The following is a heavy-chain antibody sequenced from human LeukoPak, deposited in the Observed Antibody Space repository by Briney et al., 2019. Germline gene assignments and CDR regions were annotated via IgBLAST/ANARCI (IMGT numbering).Heavy chain of an antibody. CDR1: GFTFSSYG. CDR2: ISYDGSNK. D-gene: IGHD3-22*01. V-gene: IGHV3-30*19. J-gene: IGHJ4*02. CDR3: ARESYYFDSSGYSNYFDY. Sequence: GGSLRLSCAASGFTFSSYGMHWVRQAPGKGLEWVAVISYDGSNKYYADSVKGRFTISRDNSKNTLYLQMNSLRAEDTAVYYCARESYYFDSSGYSNYFDYWGQGTLVTVSS.